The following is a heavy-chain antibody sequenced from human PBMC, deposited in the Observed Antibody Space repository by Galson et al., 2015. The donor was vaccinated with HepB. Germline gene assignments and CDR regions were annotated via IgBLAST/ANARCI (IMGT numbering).Heavy chain of an antibody. Sequence: CAISGDSVSGSIISWNWIRQSPSRGLEWLGRTYFRSKWYYDYAVSVKSRITINPDTSANQFSLQLHSVTPEDTAVYYGAGAGYCRSTYCFFAYWGQGTLVTVSS. CDR2: TYFRSKWYY. J-gene: IGHJ4*02. D-gene: IGHD2-2*01. CDR3: AGAGYCRSTYCFFAY. CDR1: GDSVSGSIIS. V-gene: IGHV6-1*01.